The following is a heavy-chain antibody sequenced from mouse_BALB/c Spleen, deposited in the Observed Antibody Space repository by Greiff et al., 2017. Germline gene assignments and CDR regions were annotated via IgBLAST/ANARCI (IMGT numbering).Heavy chain of an antibody. J-gene: IGHJ4*01. Sequence: EVKLMESGGGLVQPGGSRKLSCAASGFTFSDYGMAWVRQAPGKGPEWVAFISNLAYSIYYADTVTGRFTISRENAKNTLYLEMSSLRSEDTAMYYCARFPGYYGSSYAMDYWGQGTSVTVSS. CDR3: ARFPGYYGSSYAMDY. V-gene: IGHV5-15*02. CDR1: GFTFSDYG. CDR2: ISNLAYSI. D-gene: IGHD1-1*01.